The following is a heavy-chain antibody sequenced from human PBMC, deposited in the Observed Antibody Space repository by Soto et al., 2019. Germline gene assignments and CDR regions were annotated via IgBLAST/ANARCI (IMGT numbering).Heavy chain of an antibody. CDR2: IYYSGST. CDR3: ARVLRFLEWSDPGYYYYYMDV. CDR1: GGSISSYY. D-gene: IGHD3-3*01. J-gene: IGHJ6*03. Sequence: SETLSLTCTVSGGSISSYYWSWIRQPPGKGLEWIGYIYYSGSTNYNPSLKSRVTISVDTSKNQFSLKLSSVTAADTAVYYCARVLRFLEWSDPGYYYYYMDVWGKGTTVTVSS. V-gene: IGHV4-59*01.